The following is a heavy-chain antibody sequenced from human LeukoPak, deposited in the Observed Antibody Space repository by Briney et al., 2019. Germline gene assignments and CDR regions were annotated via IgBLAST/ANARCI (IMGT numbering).Heavy chain of an antibody. CDR2: INPTGGST. Sequence: ASVKVSCKASGYTFPSYFMHWVRQAPGQGLEWMGIINPTGGSTTYAQKLQGRVTMTTDTSTSTAYMELRSLRSDDTAVYYCARNFYYYYYGMDVWGQGTTVTVSS. CDR1: GYTFPSYF. CDR3: ARNFYYYYYGMDV. V-gene: IGHV1-46*01. J-gene: IGHJ6*02.